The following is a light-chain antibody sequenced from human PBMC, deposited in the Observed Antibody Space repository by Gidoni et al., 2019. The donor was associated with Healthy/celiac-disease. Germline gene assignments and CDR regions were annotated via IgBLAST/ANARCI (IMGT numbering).Light chain of an antibody. V-gene: IGLV2-14*03. J-gene: IGLJ1*01. CDR2: DVS. CDR1: SSDVGGYNY. Sequence: QSALTQPASVSASPGQSSTISCTVTSSDVGGYNYVSWYHHQPGNAPKLMIYDVSTRPSGVSNRFSGAKSGNTASLTISGLQAEDEADYYCSSYTSSSTLVFVTGTKVTVL. CDR3: SSYTSSSTLV.